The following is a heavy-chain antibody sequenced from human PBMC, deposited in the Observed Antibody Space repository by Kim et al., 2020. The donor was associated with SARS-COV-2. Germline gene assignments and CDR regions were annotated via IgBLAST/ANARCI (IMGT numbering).Heavy chain of an antibody. Sequence: GGSLRLSCAASGFTFSSYGMHWVRQAPGKGLEWVAVISYDGSNKYYADSVKGRFTISRDNSKNTLYLQMNSLRAEDTAVYYCAKTEMATIRGGFDYWGQGTLVTVSS. CDR3: AKTEMATIRGGFDY. CDR1: GFTFSSYG. V-gene: IGHV3-30*18. CDR2: ISYDGSNK. D-gene: IGHD5-12*01. J-gene: IGHJ4*02.